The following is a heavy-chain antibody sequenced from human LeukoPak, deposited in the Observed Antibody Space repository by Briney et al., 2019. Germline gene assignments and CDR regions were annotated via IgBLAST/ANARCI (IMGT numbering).Heavy chain of an antibody. CDR2: IYYSGST. Sequence: SETLSLTCTVSGGSISSGGYYWSWIRQHPGKGLEWIGYIYYSGSTYYNPSLKSRVTISVDTPKNQFSLKLSSVTAADTAVYYCTRNDYGDYYLYYWGQGTLVTVSS. V-gene: IGHV4-31*03. J-gene: IGHJ4*02. CDR3: TRNDYGDYYLYY. D-gene: IGHD4-17*01. CDR1: GGSISSGGYY.